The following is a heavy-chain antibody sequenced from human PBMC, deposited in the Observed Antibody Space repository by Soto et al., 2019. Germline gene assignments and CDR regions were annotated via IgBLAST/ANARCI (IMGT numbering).Heavy chain of an antibody. D-gene: IGHD6-25*01. Sequence: QLQLQESGSGLVKPSQTLFLTCAVSDGSISSGGYSWSWILQPPGKGLEWMGYIYPRGSTYYNPSRKRRVPISLHRTKDQFALELSSVTAADTAVYYCSRDGASSGNAFDLRGQGT. V-gene: IGHV4-30-2*01. CDR3: SRDGASSGNAFDL. CDR1: DGSISSGGYS. J-gene: IGHJ3*01. CDR2: IYPRGST.